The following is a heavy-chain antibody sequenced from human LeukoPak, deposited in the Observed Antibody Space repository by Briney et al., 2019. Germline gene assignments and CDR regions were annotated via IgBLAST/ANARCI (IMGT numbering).Heavy chain of an antibody. CDR3: ARDTTVIYGMDV. CDR1: GGSISSGGYY. Sequence: SETLSLTCTVSGGSISSGGYYWSWIRQSPGKGLEWIGSVFYSGNTYYNPSLKSRVTISVDTSKNQFSLKLSSVTAADTAVYYCARDTTVIYGMDVWGQGTTVTVSS. D-gene: IGHD4-17*01. J-gene: IGHJ6*02. V-gene: IGHV4-39*07. CDR2: VFYSGNT.